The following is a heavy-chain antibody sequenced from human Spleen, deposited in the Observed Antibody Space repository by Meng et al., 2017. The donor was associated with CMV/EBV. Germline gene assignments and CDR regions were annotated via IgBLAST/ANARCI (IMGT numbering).Heavy chain of an antibody. CDR2: ISFDGGDK. CDR3: ARDPRRGHTYGLFDY. Sequence: SDFTFSAYAMHWVRQAPGRGLEWVAVISFDGGDKYYADSVKGRFTISRDNSKNMVHLQMNSLRGEDTAMYYCARDPRRGHTYGLFDYWGQGTLVTVSS. CDR1: DFTFSAYA. D-gene: IGHD5-18*01. V-gene: IGHV3-30*04. J-gene: IGHJ4*02.